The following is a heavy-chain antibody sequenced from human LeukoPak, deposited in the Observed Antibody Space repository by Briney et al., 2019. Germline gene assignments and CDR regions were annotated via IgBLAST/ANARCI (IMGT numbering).Heavy chain of an antibody. CDR1: GFTFSSYG. V-gene: IGHV3-30*18. D-gene: IGHD4-17*01. CDR3: AKEAGRYGTSRWFDP. Sequence: PAGSLRLSCAASGFTFSSYGMHWVRQAPGKGLEWVAVISYVGSNKYYADSVKGRFNISRDNSKNTLYLQMNSLRAEDTAVYYCAKEAGRYGTSRWFDPWGQGTLVTVSS. J-gene: IGHJ5*02. CDR2: ISYVGSNK.